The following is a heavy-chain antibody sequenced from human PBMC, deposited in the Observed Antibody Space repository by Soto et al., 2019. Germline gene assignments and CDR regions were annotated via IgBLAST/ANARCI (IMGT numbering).Heavy chain of an antibody. CDR2: IKEDGSEK. V-gene: IGHV3-7*05. CDR3: ARDVI. J-gene: IGHJ4*02. CDR1: EFTFSNFW. Sequence: EVQLVESGGGLVHPGGSLRLSFAAPEFTFSNFWWSWVRQAPGKGLEWVAAIKEDGSEKNYVDSVRGRFTISRDNAKNSLYLQMNSLRADDTAVYYCARDVIWGQGSLVSVSS.